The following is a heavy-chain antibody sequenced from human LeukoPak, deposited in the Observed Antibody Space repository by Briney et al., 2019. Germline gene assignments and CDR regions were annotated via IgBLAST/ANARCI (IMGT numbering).Heavy chain of an antibody. CDR3: ASNDGGSRYYFDY. V-gene: IGHV5-51*01. CDR1: RHIFTHHW. J-gene: IGHJ4*02. CDR2: IYPGDSDT. Sequence: GESLKISCEGSRHIFTHHWLGWVRQLPGKGLEWMGVIYPGDSDTRYSPSFQGQVTIAADKSISTAYLRWSTLEASDYDMYYGASNDGGSRYYFDYWGQGSLVTVSS. D-gene: IGHD3-16*01.